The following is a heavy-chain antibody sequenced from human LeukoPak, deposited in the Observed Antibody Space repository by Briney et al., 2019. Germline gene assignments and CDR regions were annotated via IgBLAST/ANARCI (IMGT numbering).Heavy chain of an antibody. D-gene: IGHD1-26*01. Sequence: GGSLRLSCAASGFTFSAYEMNWVRQAPGKGLEWVSYISSSGSTIYYADSLKGRFTISRDNAKNLLYLQMNSLRAEDTAVYYCTNKGGALNYFDYWGQGTLVTVSS. CDR2: ISSSGSTI. J-gene: IGHJ4*02. CDR1: GFTFSAYE. V-gene: IGHV3-48*03. CDR3: TNKGGALNYFDY.